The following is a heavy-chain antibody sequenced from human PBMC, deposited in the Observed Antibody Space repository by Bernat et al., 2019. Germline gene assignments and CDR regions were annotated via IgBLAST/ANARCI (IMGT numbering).Heavy chain of an antibody. CDR1: GGSISSYY. D-gene: IGHD2-8*01. Sequence: QVQLQESGPGLVKPSETLSLTCTVSGGSISSYYWSWIRQPPGKGLEWIGYIYYSGSTNYNPSLKSRVTISVATSTNQFSRKLSSVTAADTAVYYCARNVRHRYYYYGMDVWGQGTTVTVSS. V-gene: IGHV4-59*08. J-gene: IGHJ6*02. CDR2: IYYSGST. CDR3: ARNVRHRYYYYGMDV.